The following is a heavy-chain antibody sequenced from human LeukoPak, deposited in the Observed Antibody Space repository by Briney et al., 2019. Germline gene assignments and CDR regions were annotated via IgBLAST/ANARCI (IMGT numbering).Heavy chain of an antibody. CDR3: AAGAGITRY. V-gene: IGHV3-9*01. Sequence: GRSLRLSCAASGLTFYDYAMHWVRQAPGKGLEWVSGITWNSGSIAYADSVKGRFTNSRDNAKDSLYLQMSTLRSEDTALYYCAAGAGITRYWGQGTLVTVSS. CDR1: GLTFYDYA. J-gene: IGHJ4*02. CDR2: ITWNSGSI. D-gene: IGHD3-10*01.